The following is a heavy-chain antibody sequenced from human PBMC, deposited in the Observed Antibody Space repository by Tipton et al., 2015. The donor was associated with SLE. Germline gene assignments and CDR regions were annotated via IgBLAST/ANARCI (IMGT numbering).Heavy chain of an antibody. Sequence: SLRLSCAASGFTFSSYGMHWVRQGPGKGLEWVAFIRYDGSNKYYADSVKGRFTISRDNSKNTLYLQMNSLRAEDTAVYYCAKEEDSTVGGFDYWGQGTLVTVSS. CDR3: AKEEDSTVGGFDY. CDR2: IRYDGSNK. CDR1: GFTFSSYG. V-gene: IGHV3-30*02. D-gene: IGHD6-6*01. J-gene: IGHJ4*02.